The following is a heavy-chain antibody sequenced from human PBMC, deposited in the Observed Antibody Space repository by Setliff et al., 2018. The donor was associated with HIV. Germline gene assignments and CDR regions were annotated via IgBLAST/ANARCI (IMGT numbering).Heavy chain of an antibody. J-gene: IGHJ5*02. CDR2: IYYSGST. CDR3: ARSGGPTFDP. D-gene: IGHD3-16*01. V-gene: IGHV4-61*08. CDR1: GGSISSDAYY. Sequence: KTSETLSLTCTVSGGSISSDAYYWAWIRQAPGKGLEWIGYIYYSGSTNYNTSLKSRVTISVDTSKNQFSLKLNSVTAADTAVYYCARSGGPTFDPWGQGTLVTVSS.